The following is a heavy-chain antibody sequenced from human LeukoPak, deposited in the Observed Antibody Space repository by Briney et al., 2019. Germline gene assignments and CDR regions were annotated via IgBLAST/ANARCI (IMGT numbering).Heavy chain of an antibody. D-gene: IGHD3-9*01. CDR3: ARADYDILTGYYQIDY. CDR1: GYTFTSYG. J-gene: IGHJ4*02. Sequence: ASVKVSCKASGYTFTSYGISWVRQAPGQGLEWMGWISAYNGNTNYAQKLQGRVTMTTDTSTSTAYRELRSLRSDDTAVYYCARADYDILTGYYQIDYWGQGTLVTVSS. CDR2: ISAYNGNT. V-gene: IGHV1-18*04.